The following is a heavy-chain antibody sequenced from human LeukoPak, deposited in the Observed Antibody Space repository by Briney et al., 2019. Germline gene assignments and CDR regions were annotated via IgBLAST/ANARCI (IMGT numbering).Heavy chain of an antibody. J-gene: IGHJ4*02. CDR3: GKVEVIESYYFDY. CDR1: GFTFSSYA. D-gene: IGHD2-21*01. Sequence: GGSLRLSCAASGFTFSSYAMSWVRQAPGKGLEWVSAISGSGGSTYYADSVKGRFTISRDNSKNTLYLQMNSLRAEDTAVYYWGKVEVIESYYFDYWGQGTLVTVSS. V-gene: IGHV3-23*01. CDR2: ISGSGGST.